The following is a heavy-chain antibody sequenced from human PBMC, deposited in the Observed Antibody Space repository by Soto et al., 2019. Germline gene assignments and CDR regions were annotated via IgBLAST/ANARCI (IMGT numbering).Heavy chain of an antibody. CDR1: GFTFSSYA. CDR3: AKEVKTTVVRAYDY. V-gene: IGHV3-23*01. CDR2: ISSGGGST. D-gene: IGHD4-17*01. J-gene: IGHJ4*02. Sequence: EVQLLESGGGLVQPGGSLRLSCAASGFTFSSYAMTWVRQAPGKGLEWVSVISSGGGSTYYADSVKGRFTISRDNSKNSMYLQMNSLSAEDTAVYYCAKEVKTTVVRAYDYWGQGTLATVSS.